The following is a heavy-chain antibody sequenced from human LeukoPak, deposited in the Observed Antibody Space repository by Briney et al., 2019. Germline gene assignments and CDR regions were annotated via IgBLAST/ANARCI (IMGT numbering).Heavy chain of an antibody. J-gene: IGHJ5*02. V-gene: IGHV4-39*07. CDR2: IYYSGST. CDR3: ARDVGGDVEDWFDP. CDR1: GDSISSSSYY. D-gene: IGHD2-21*01. Sequence: PSETLSLTCTVSGDSISSSSYYWGWIRQPPGKGLEWIGNIYYSGSTYYNPSLKSRVTISVDTSKNQFSLKLSSVTAADTAVYYCARDVGGDVEDWFDPWGQGTLVTVSS.